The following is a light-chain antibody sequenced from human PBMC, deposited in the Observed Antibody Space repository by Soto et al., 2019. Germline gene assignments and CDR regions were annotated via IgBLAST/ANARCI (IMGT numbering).Light chain of an antibody. J-gene: IGKJ4*01. CDR2: WAS. V-gene: IGKV4-1*01. CDR3: QQYYSPPFT. Sequence: DIVMTQSPDSLAVSLGERATINCKSSQSVLYSSNNKNYLAWYKQKPGQPPKLLISWASTRESGVPDRFSGSGSGTDFTLTISSLQAEDVAVYHCQQYYSPPFTFGGGTKVEIK. CDR1: QSVLYSSNNKNY.